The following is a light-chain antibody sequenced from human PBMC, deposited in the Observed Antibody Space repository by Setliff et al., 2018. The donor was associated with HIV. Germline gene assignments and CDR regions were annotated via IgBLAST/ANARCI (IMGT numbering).Light chain of an antibody. CDR1: SSDVGLYNF. Sequence: QSALTQPRSVSGSPGQSVTISCTGTSSDVGLYNFVSWYQERPGKAPKLIIYDVNERPSGVPDRFSGSKSGNTASLTISGLQAEDEADYYCCSYVGTYISVFGTGTKVTV. J-gene: IGLJ1*01. V-gene: IGLV2-11*01. CDR2: DVN. CDR3: CSYVGTYISV.